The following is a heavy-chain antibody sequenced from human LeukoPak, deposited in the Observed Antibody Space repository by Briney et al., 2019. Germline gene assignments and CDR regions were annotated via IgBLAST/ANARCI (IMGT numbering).Heavy chain of an antibody. Sequence: PSETLSLTCTVSGYSISSGYYWGWIRQPPGKGLEWIGSIYHSGSTCYNPSLKSRVTISVDTSKNQFSLKLSSVTAADTAVYYCARDRMVDILTGYGDYWGQGTLVTVSS. CDR2: IYHSGST. CDR1: GYSISSGYY. D-gene: IGHD3-9*01. V-gene: IGHV4-38-2*02. CDR3: ARDRMVDILTGYGDY. J-gene: IGHJ4*02.